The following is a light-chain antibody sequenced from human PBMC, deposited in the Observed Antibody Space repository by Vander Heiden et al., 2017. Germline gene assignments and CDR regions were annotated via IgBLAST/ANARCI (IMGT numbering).Light chain of an antibody. V-gene: IGKV2-30*01. J-gene: IGKJ1*01. Sequence: DVVITDSPHPLPCTLGQPASVSCRTSPCLVSSGGSTFLGWFQQRPGQAPRRLIYKVSSRDCGVPDRFSGSGSGTDFTLKISRVEAEDVAVYYCMQGTHWPWTFGQGTKVEIK. CDR2: KVS. CDR3: MQGTHWPWT. CDR1: PCLVSSGGSTF.